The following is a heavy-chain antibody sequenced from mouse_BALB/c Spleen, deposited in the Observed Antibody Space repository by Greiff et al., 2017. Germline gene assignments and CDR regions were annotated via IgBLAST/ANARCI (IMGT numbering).Heavy chain of an antibody. CDR1: GFTFSSFG. V-gene: IGHV5-17*02. CDR3: ARGIYYAFDY. CDR2: ISSGCSTI. Sequence: EVNLVESGGGLVQPGGSRKLSCAASGFTFSSFGMHWVRQAPEKGLEWVAYISSGCSTIYYADTVKGRFTISRDNPKNTLFLQMTSLRSEDTAMYYCARGIYYAFDYWGQGTTLTVSS. D-gene: IGHD2-1*01. J-gene: IGHJ2*01.